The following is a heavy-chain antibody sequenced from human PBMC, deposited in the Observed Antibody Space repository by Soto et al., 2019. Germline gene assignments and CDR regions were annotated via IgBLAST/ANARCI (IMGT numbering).Heavy chain of an antibody. CDR3: SKGFIGVGTVLPPDDAFDV. CDR2: ISGGGGNT. D-gene: IGHD2-21*02. J-gene: IGHJ3*01. CDR1: GFTFGNYG. V-gene: IGHV3-23*01. Sequence: DVQLLESGGGLVQPGGSLRLSCATSGFTFGNYGMNWVRQAPGKGLEWVSGISGGGGNTYYADSVKGRFTISRDPFKNTRFLEMDSLGARDTAVYYCSKGFIGVGTVLPPDDAFDVWGQGTLVTVSS.